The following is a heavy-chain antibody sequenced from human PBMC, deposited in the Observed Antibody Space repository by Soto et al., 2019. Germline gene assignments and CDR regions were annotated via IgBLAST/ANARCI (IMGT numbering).Heavy chain of an antibody. CDR2: IYYSGST. CDR1: GGSISSSSYY. CDR3: ARQKSYGYSYGRYAYFDY. D-gene: IGHD5-18*01. Sequence: QLQLQESGPGLVKPSETLSLTCTVSGGSISSSSYYWGWIRQPPGKGLEWIGSIYYSGSTYYNPSLKSRVTISVDTSKNQFALKLSSVTAADTAVYYCARQKSYGYSYGRYAYFDYLGQGTLVTVSS. J-gene: IGHJ4*02. V-gene: IGHV4-39*01.